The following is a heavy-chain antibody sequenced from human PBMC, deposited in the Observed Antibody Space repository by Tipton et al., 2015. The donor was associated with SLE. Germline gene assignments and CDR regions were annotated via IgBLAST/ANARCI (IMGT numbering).Heavy chain of an antibody. CDR2: IYHSGST. CDR3: ARGPVSYFDY. Sequence: TLSLTCAVSGYSISSGYYWGWIRQPPGKGLEWIGSIYHSGSTYYNPSLKSRVTISVDTSKNQFSLKLSSVTAADSAVYYCARGPVSYFDYWGQGTLVTVSS. J-gene: IGHJ4*02. V-gene: IGHV4-38-2*01. D-gene: IGHD2/OR15-2a*01. CDR1: GYSISSGYY.